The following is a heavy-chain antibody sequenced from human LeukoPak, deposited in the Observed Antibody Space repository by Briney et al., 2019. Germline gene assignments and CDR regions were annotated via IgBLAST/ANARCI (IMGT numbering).Heavy chain of an antibody. J-gene: IGHJ4*02. CDR1: GYTLTELS. CDR2: FDPEDGET. D-gene: IGHD6-13*01. Sequence: ASVKVSCKVSGYTLTELSMHWVRQAPGIGLEWMGGFDPEDGETIYAQKFQGRVTMTEDTSTDTAYMELSSLRSEDTAVYYCATPAAGPPLYFDYWGQGTLVTVSS. V-gene: IGHV1-24*01. CDR3: ATPAAGPPLYFDY.